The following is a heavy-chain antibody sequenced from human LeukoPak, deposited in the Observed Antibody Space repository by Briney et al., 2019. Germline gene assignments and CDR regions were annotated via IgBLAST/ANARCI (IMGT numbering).Heavy chain of an antibody. V-gene: IGHV6-1*01. CDR2: TYYRSQWYY. CDR3: ARERSSWYYLDY. J-gene: IGHJ4*02. D-gene: IGHD6-13*01. Sequence: SQTLSLTCVVSGDXVSSNIATWNWIRQSPSRGLEWLGRTYYRSQWYYDYAVSVRSRITINPDTSKNQFSLQLSSVTPEDTAVYFCARERSSWYYLDYWGQGMLVTVSS. CDR1: GDXVSSNIAT.